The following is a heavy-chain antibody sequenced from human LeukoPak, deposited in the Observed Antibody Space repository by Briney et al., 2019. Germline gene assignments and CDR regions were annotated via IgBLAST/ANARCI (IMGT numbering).Heavy chain of an antibody. CDR1: GGSISSDSYY. D-gene: IGHD5-24*01. V-gene: IGHV4-61*02. J-gene: IGHJ4*02. Sequence: SQTLSLTCTVSGGSISSDSYYWSWIRQPAGKGLEWIGRIYTSGSTNYNPSLKSRVTISLDTSKNQFSLKLNSVTAADTAVYYCARGVATINFDYWGQGTLVTVS. CDR3: ARGVATINFDY. CDR2: IYTSGST.